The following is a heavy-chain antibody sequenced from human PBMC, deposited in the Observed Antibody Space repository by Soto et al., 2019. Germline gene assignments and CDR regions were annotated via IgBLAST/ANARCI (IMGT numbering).Heavy chain of an antibody. D-gene: IGHD3-10*01. V-gene: IGHV1-69*13. CDR1: GGTFSSYA. CDR2: IIPIFGTA. J-gene: IGHJ6*02. CDR3: ASRAPAGASRPYYYGMDV. Sequence: GASVKVSCKASGGTFSSYAISWVRQAPGQGLEWMGGIIPIFGTANYAQKFQGRVTITADESTSTAYMELSSLRSEGTAVYYCASRAPAGASRPYYYGMDVWGQGTTVTVSS.